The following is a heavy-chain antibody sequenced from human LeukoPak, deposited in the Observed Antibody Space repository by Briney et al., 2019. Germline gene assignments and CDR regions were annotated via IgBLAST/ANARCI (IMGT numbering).Heavy chain of an antibody. CDR2: TYYRSQWHN. V-gene: IGHV6-1*01. CDR1: GDSVSNNNGA. CDR3: TGGYAFDV. Sequence: SQTLSLTCAISGDSVSNNNGAWNWIRQSPSRGLEWLGRTYYRSQWHNDYARSVMSRISVDPDTSKNQFSLHLSSVTPDDTAVYYSTGGYAFDVWGQGTMVTVSS. J-gene: IGHJ3*01.